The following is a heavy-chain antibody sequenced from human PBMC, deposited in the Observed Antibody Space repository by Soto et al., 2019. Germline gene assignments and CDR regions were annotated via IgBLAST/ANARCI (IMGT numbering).Heavy chain of an antibody. J-gene: IGHJ4*02. Sequence: LSLTCAASGFTFSSYGMHWVRQAPGKGLEWVAVIWYDGSNKYYADSVKGRFTISRDNSKNTLYLQMNSLRAEDTAVYYCARDYGSGELPDYWGQGTLVTVSS. D-gene: IGHD3-10*01. CDR3: ARDYGSGELPDY. CDR1: GFTFSSYG. V-gene: IGHV3-33*01. CDR2: IWYDGSNK.